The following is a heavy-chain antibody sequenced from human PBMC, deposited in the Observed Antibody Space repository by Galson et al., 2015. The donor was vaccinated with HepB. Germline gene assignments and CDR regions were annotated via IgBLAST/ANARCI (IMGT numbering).Heavy chain of an antibody. CDR1: GYTFTTYA. V-gene: IGHV1-3*01. Sequence: SVKVSCKASGYTFTTYALHWVRQAPGQRLEWMGWINAGNGNTKYSQKLQGRVTITRDTSASTAYMELSSLRSEDTAVYYCARTGDILTGYYNFDYWGQGTLVTVSS. CDR2: INAGNGNT. CDR3: ARTGDILTGYYNFDY. D-gene: IGHD3-9*01. J-gene: IGHJ4*02.